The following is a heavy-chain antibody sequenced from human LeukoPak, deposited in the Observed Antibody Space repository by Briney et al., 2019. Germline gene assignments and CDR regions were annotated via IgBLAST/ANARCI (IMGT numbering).Heavy chain of an antibody. V-gene: IGHV4-59*01. CDR1: GGSISNYY. CDR3: ASHYYDSSGRDY. CDR2: VYYSGST. Sequence: PSETLSLTCTVSGGSISNYYWRLIRQPPGKGLEWIGYVYYSGSTNYNPSLKSRVTISVDTSKNQFSLKLSSVTAADTAVYYCASHYYDSSGRDYWGQGTLVTVSS. D-gene: IGHD3-22*01. J-gene: IGHJ4*02.